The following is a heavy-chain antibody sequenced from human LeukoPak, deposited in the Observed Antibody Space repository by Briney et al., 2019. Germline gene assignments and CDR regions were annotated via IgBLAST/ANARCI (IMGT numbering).Heavy chain of an antibody. CDR3: ARRLTQYDCFDP. Sequence: SQSLSLTCAISGDSVSSSSVTWNWIRQSPSRGLEWLGRTYYRSTWYNDYAVSVRGRITVNPDTSKNQFSLHLNSVTPEDTAVYYCARRLTQYDCFDPWGQGILVTVSS. J-gene: IGHJ5*02. V-gene: IGHV6-1*01. CDR2: TYYRSTWYN. CDR1: GDSVSSSSVT. D-gene: IGHD2-2*01.